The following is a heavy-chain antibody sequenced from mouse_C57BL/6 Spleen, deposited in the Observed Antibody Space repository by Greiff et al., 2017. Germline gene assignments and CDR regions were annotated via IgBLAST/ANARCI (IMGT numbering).Heavy chain of an antibody. J-gene: IGHJ2*01. D-gene: IGHD1-1*01. CDR1: GYAFTNYL. Sequence: QVQLQQSGAELVRPGTSVKVSCKASGYAFTNYLIEWVKQRPGQGLEWIGVINPGSGGTNYNEKFKGKATLTADKSSSTAYMQLSSLTSEDSAVYFCAKDYGSSYRYFEYWGQGTTLTGSS. CDR3: AKDYGSSYRYFEY. CDR2: INPGSGGT. V-gene: IGHV1-54*01.